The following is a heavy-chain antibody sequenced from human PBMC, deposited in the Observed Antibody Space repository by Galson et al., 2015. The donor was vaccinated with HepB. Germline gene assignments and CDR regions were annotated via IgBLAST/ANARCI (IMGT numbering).Heavy chain of an antibody. Sequence: SVKVSCKASGGTFSSYAISWVRQAPGQGLEWMGRIIPILGIANYAQKFQGRVTITADKSTSTAYMELSSLRSEDTAVYYCAVGVTAILPFDYWGQGTLVTVSS. CDR3: AVGVTAILPFDY. CDR2: IIPILGIA. CDR1: GGTFSSYA. D-gene: IGHD2-21*02. V-gene: IGHV1-69*04. J-gene: IGHJ4*02.